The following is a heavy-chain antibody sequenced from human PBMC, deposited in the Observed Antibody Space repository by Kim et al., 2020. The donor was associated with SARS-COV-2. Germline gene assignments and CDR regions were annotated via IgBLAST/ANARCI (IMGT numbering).Heavy chain of an antibody. V-gene: IGHV4-59*08. J-gene: IGHJ5*02. CDR2: IYYSGST. D-gene: IGHD2-2*01. CDR3: ARHGGATSCDDRCGKDGFDP. Sequence: SETLSLTCTVSGGSISSYYWSWIRQPPGKGLEWIGFIYYSGSTNYNPSLKSRVTISVDTSKNQFSLKLSSVTAADTAVYYCARHGGATSCDDRCGKDGFDPWGQGTPVTVSS. CDR1: GGSISSYY.